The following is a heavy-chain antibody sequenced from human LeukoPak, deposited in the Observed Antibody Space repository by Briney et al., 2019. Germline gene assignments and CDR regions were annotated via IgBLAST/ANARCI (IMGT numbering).Heavy chain of an antibody. D-gene: IGHD1-26*01. CDR3: AREIVGATSYAFDI. V-gene: IGHV1-2*02. Sequence: EASVNVSCKASGYTFTGYYMHWVRQAPGQGLEWMGWINPNSGGTNYAQKFQGRVTMTRDTSISTAYMELSRLRSDDTAVYYCAREIVGATSYAFDIWGQGTMVTVSS. CDR1: GYTFTGYY. J-gene: IGHJ3*02. CDR2: INPNSGGT.